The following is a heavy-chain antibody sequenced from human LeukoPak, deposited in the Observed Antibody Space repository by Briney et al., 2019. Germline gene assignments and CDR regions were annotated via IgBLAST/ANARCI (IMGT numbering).Heavy chain of an antibody. CDR1: GYTLTELS. V-gene: IGHV1-24*01. Sequence: ASVKVSCKVSGYTLTELSMHWVRQAPGKGLEWMGGFDPEDGETIYAQKFQGRVTMTEDTSTDTAYMELSRLRSDDTAVYYCARGKYDFWSGYYFDYWGQGTLVTVSS. D-gene: IGHD3-3*01. CDR2: FDPEDGET. CDR3: ARGKYDFWSGYYFDY. J-gene: IGHJ4*02.